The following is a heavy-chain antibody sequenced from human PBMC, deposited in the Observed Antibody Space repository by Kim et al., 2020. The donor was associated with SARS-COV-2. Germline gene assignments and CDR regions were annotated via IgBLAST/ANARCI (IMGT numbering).Heavy chain of an antibody. V-gene: IGHV1-46*01. CDR1: GNTFTNYF. Sequence: ASVKVSCSTSGNTFTNYFIHWVRQAPGHGLEWMGVINPSGCCANYPQKFQGRDTMTRDRSTSTVYMEMRSLRFEDTAVYYCARELILGKIRWFDPWGQGTLVTVSS. D-gene: IGHD3-10*01. J-gene: IGHJ5*02. CDR2: INPSGCCA. CDR3: ARELILGKIRWFDP.